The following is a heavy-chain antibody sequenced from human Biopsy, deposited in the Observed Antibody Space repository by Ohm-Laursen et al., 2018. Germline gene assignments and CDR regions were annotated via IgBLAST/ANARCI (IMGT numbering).Heavy chain of an antibody. CDR1: GFAFSRYD. Sequence: SLRLSCAAAGFAFSRYDMHWVRQGPGKGLEWVAFIFYDGSNTYYADSVKGRFTISRDNSRDTLYLQMSSLRAEDTAVYYCAKDRYNYTPIGGFSMDVWGQGTLVTVSS. CDR3: AKDRYNYTPIGGFSMDV. D-gene: IGHD5-18*01. CDR2: IFYDGSNT. V-gene: IGHV3-30*18. J-gene: IGHJ6*02.